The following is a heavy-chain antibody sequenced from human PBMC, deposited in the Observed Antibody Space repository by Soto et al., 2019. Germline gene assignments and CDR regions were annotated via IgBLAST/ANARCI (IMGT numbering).Heavy chain of an antibody. J-gene: IGHJ4*02. CDR3: ARALTYYYDIDY. D-gene: IGHD3-22*01. Sequence: GGSLRLSCAASGFIFSSYWMHWGRQAPGKGLVWVSRINSDGSRTTYADSVKGRFTISRDNAKNMLHLQMNSLRAEDTAVYYCARALTYYYDIDYWGQGTLVTVSS. V-gene: IGHV3-74*01. CDR2: INSDGSRT. CDR1: GFIFSSYW.